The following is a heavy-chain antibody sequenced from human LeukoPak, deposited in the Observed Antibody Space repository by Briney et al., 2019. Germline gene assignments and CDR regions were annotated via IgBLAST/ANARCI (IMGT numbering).Heavy chain of an antibody. J-gene: IGHJ4*02. V-gene: IGHV3-21*01. Sequence: GGSLRLSCAASGFTFSSYSTNWVRQAPGKGLEWVSSISSSSSYIYYADSVKGRFTISRDNAKNSLYLQMNSLRAEDTAVYYCARASFGVVNYFDYWGQGTLVTVSS. CDR3: ARASFGVVNYFDY. D-gene: IGHD3-3*01. CDR1: GFTFSSYS. CDR2: ISSSSSYI.